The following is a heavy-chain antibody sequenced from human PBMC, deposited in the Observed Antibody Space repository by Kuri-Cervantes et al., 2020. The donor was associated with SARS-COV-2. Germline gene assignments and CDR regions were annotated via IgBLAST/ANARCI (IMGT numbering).Heavy chain of an antibody. CDR3: AHRRVVPAASYFDY. D-gene: IGHD2-2*01. CDR1: GFSLNTSGMC. CDR2: IDWDDDK. J-gene: IGHJ4*02. V-gene: IGHV2-5*08. Sequence: SGPTLVKPTQTLTLTCTFSGFSLNTSGMCVSWIRQPPGKALEWLARIDWDDDKRYGPSLKSRLTITKDTSKNQVVLTMTNMDPVDTATYYCAHRRVVPAASYFDYWGQGTLVTVSS.